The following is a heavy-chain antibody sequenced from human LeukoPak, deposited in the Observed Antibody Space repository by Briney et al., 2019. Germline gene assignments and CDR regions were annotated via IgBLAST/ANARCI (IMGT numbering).Heavy chain of an antibody. CDR2: ISGSGGST. V-gene: IGHV3-23*01. CDR3: ANHYYDSSGYFFDY. J-gene: IGHJ4*02. CDR1: GFTFSSYA. Sequence: PGGSLRLSCAASGFTFSSYAMSWVRQAPGKGLEWVSAISGSGGSTYYADSVKGRFTISRDNSKNALYLQMNSLRAEDTAVYYCANHYYDSSGYFFDYWGQGTLVTVSS. D-gene: IGHD3-22*01.